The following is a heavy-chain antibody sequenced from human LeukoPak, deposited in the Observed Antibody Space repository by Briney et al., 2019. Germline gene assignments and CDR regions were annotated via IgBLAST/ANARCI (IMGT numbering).Heavy chain of an antibody. CDR2: IDHSGST. Sequence: PSDTLSLTCAVSGGSISSNNWWRWVRQPPGKGLEWIGEIDHSGSTNYNPYLKSRVTISVDKSKNQFSLKLSSVTAADTDVYYCARAGIEVAGFDYWGQGTLVTVSS. CDR1: GGSISSNNW. V-gene: IGHV4-4*02. D-gene: IGHD6-19*01. CDR3: ARAGIEVAGFDY. J-gene: IGHJ4*02.